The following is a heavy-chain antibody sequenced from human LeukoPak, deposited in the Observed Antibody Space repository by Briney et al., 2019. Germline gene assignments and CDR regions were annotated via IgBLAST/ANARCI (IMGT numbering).Heavy chain of an antibody. V-gene: IGHV3-7*01. CDR3: ARDVHGGAFDY. D-gene: IGHD4-23*01. CDR1: GFSFSSYG. Sequence: GGSLRLSCAASGFSFSSYGMNWVRQAPGKGLEWVANINQDGSAKYYVDSVKGRFTFSRDNAMNSLFLQMNSLRAEDTAVYYCARDVHGGAFDYWGQGTLVTVSS. J-gene: IGHJ4*02. CDR2: INQDGSAK.